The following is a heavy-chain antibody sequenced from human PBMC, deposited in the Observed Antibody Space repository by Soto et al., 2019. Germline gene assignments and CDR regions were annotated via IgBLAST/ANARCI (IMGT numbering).Heavy chain of an antibody. CDR2: ISYDGSNK. D-gene: IGHD3-10*01. CDR1: GFTFSSYG. CDR3: AKEGRFSRFDY. V-gene: IGHV3-30*18. J-gene: IGHJ4*02. Sequence: QVQLVESGGGVVQPGRSLRLSCAASGFTFSSYGMHWVRQAPGKGLEWVAVISYDGSNKYYADSVKGRFTISRDNSKNTLSLQMNSLRAEDTAVYYCAKEGRFSRFDYWGQGTLVTVSS.